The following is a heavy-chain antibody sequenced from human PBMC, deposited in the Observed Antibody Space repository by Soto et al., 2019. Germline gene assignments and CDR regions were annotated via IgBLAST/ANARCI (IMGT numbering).Heavy chain of an antibody. D-gene: IGHD3-10*01. CDR1: GFTFSSYA. CDR2: ISGSGGST. CDR3: AKSAQPAGYGSGSYYSHNDY. V-gene: IGHV3-23*01. J-gene: IGHJ4*02. Sequence: GGSLRLSCAASGFTFSSYAMSWVRQAPGKGLEWVSAISGSGGSTYYADSVKGRFTISRDNSKNTLYLQMNSLRAEDTAVYYCAKSAQPAGYGSGSYYSHNDYWGQGTLVTVAS.